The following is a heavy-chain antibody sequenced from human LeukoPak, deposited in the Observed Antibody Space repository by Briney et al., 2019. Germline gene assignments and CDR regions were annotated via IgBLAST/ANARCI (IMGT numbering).Heavy chain of an antibody. CDR2: INPNSGGT. CDR1: GYTFTGYY. Sequence: GASVKVSCKASGYTFTGYYMHWVRQAPGQGLEWMGWINPNSGGTNYAQRFQGRVTMTRDTSISTAYMELSRLRSDDTAVYYCASGLGFCSGSDCTNLVKDYYYGMNVWGQGTTVTVSS. D-gene: IGHD2-15*01. J-gene: IGHJ6*02. CDR3: ASGLGFCSGSDCTNLVKDYYYGMNV. V-gene: IGHV1-2*02.